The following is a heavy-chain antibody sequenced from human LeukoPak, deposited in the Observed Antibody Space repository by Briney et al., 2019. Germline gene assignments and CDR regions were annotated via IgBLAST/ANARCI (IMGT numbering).Heavy chain of an antibody. V-gene: IGHV4-30-4*01. D-gene: IGHD3-10*01. CDR2: IYYSGST. J-gene: IGHJ4*02. CDR1: GGSISSGDYY. Sequence: SQTLSLTCTVSGGSISSGDYYWSWIRQPPGKGLKWIGYIYYSGSTYYNPSLKSRVTISVDTSKNQFSLKLSSVTAADTAVYYCARDEYGSGSYYNALGYWGQGTLVTVSS. CDR3: ARDEYGSGSYYNALGY.